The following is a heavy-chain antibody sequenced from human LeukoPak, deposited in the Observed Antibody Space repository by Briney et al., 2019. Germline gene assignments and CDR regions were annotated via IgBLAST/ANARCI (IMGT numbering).Heavy chain of an antibody. Sequence: SETLSLTCTVSGGSISSSSYYWGWLRQPPGKGLEWIGSIYYSGSTYYNPSLKSRVTITVDTSKNQFSLKLSSVTAADTAVYYCAVAGHGWDYWGQGTLVTVSS. V-gene: IGHV4-39*07. CDR1: GGSISSSSYY. CDR2: IYYSGST. CDR3: AVAGHGWDY. J-gene: IGHJ4*02. D-gene: IGHD6-19*01.